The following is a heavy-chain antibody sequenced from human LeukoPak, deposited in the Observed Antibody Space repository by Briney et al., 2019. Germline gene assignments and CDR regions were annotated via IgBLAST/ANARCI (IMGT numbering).Heavy chain of an antibody. J-gene: IGHJ4*02. CDR2: IRYDGSNK. V-gene: IGHV3-30*02. CDR3: AKDPVPRSFRGYWDY. CDR1: GFTFSSYG. Sequence: GGSLRLSCAASGFTFSSYGMHWVRQAPGKGLEWVAFIRYDGSNKYYADSVKGRFTISRDNSKNTLYLQMNSLRAEDTAVYYCAKDPVPRSFRGYWDYWGQGTLVTVSS. D-gene: IGHD3-22*01.